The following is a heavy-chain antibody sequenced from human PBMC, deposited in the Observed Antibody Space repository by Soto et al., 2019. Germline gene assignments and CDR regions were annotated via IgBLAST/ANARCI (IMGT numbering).Heavy chain of an antibody. CDR3: AKRRLVRGHFDY. V-gene: IGHV3-23*01. D-gene: IGHD6-19*01. CDR2: ISGSGGST. CDR1: GFTFSSYA. Sequence: GESLKISCAASGFTFSSYAMSWVRQAPGKGLEWVSAISGSGGSTYYADSVKGRFTISRDNSKNTLYLQMNSLGAEDPAVYYCAKRRLVRGHFDYWGQGTLVTVSS. J-gene: IGHJ4*02.